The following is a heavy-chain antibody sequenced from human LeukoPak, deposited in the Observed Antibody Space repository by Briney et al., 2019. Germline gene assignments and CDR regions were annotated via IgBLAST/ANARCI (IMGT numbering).Heavy chain of an antibody. CDR1: GLTFDDYA. CDR3: AKELVGGSDGLEI. J-gene: IGHJ3*02. D-gene: IGHD2-2*01. Sequence: GGSLRLSCAASGLTFDDYARYWVRHGPGKGLERVAGISWDRVSIGYADSVKRRFTISRDNAKNSLYLQMNRLRNEDTALYYCAKELVGGSDGLEIWGQGTMVTVSS. V-gene: IGHV3-9*01. CDR2: ISWDRVSI.